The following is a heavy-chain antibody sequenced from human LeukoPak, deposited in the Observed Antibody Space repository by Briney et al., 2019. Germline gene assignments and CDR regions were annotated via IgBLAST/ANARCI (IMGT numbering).Heavy chain of an antibody. CDR2: IYTSGST. J-gene: IGHJ4*02. D-gene: IGHD3-9*01. CDR3: ARKSTYYDILTGYYNVGGFDY. Sequence: PSQTLSLTCTVSGGSISSGSYYWSWIRQPAGKGLVWIGRIYTSGSTNYNPSLKSRVTISVDTSKNQFSLKLSSVTAADTAVYYCARKSTYYDILTGYYNVGGFDYWGQGTLVTVSS. CDR1: GGSISSGSYY. V-gene: IGHV4-61*02.